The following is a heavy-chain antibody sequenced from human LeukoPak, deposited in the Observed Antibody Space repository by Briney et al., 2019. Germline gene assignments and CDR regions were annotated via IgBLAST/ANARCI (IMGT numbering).Heavy chain of an antibody. D-gene: IGHD3/OR15-3a*01. CDR2: INPSGDIT. J-gene: IGHJ3*02. V-gene: IGHV1-46*01. Sequence: GASVKVSCKASGYSFTSYYMHWVRQAPGQGLEWMGIINPSGDITSYAQKFQGRVTMTRDTSTSTVYMELSSLRSEDTAVYYCARFRTGRAFDIWGQGTMVTVSS. CDR1: GYSFTSYY. CDR3: ARFRTGRAFDI.